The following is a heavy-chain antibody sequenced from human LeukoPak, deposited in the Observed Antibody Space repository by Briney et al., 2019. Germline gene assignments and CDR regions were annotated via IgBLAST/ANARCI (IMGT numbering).Heavy chain of an antibody. D-gene: IGHD3-10*01. J-gene: IGHJ4*02. CDR3: ASFGELSIKY. V-gene: IGHV4-34*01. CDR1: GGSFSGYY. CDR2: INHSGST. Sequence: PSETLSLTCAVYGGSFSGYYWSWIRQPPGKGLEWIREINHSGSTNYNPSLKSRVTISVDTSKNQFSLKLSSVTAADTAVYYCASFGELSIKYWGQGTLVTVSS.